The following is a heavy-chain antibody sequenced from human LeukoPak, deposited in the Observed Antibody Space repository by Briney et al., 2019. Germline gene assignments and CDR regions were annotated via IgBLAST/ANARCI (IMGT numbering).Heavy chain of an antibody. J-gene: IGHJ4*02. Sequence: TSSETLSLTCAVYGGSFSGYYWSWIRQPPGKGLEGIGEINHSGSTNYNPSLKSRVTISVDTSKNQFSLKLSSVTAADTAVYYCAREAQDIVATSIDYWGQGTLVTVSS. D-gene: IGHD5-12*01. CDR1: GGSFSGYY. V-gene: IGHV4-34*01. CDR2: INHSGST. CDR3: AREAQDIVATSIDY.